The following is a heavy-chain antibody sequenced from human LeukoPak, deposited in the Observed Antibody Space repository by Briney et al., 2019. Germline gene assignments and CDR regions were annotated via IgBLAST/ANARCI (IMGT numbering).Heavy chain of an antibody. V-gene: IGHV3-23*01. CDR2: SGTGGST. CDR3: AKRGYDYGGPFFDY. Sequence: PGGSLRLSCAASGFTFDDYAMSWVRQAPGKGLEWVSTSGTGGSTYYVDSVKGRFTISRDNSKNTVYLQMNSLRAEDTALYYCAKRGYDYGGPFFDYWGQGTLVTVSS. CDR1: GFTFDDYA. D-gene: IGHD4-23*01. J-gene: IGHJ4*02.